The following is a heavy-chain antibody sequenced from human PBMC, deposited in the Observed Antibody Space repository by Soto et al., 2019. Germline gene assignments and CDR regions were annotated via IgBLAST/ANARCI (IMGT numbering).Heavy chain of an antibody. CDR2: ISGSGGST. D-gene: IGHD2-2*01. CDR1: GFTFSNYA. CDR3: AKDMGYCSSTSCYGYYGMDV. V-gene: IGHV3-23*01. Sequence: EVQLLESGGGLVQPGGSLRLSCAASGFTFSNYAMNWVRQAPGKGLAWVSAISGSGGSTYYADSVKGRFTISRDNSKNTLYLQMNSLRAEDTAVYYCAKDMGYCSSTSCYGYYGMDVWGQGTTVTVFS. J-gene: IGHJ6*02.